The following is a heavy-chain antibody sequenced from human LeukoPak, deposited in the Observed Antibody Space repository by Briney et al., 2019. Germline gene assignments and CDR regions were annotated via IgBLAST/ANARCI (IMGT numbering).Heavy chain of an antibody. CDR3: ARDQKGTGHFDY. CDR2: IYYSGST. V-gene: IGHV4-30-4*01. D-gene: IGHD3-10*01. Sequence: PSETLSLTCTVSGGSISSGDYYWSWIRQPPGTGLEWIGYIYYSGSTYYNPSLKSRVTISVDTSKNQFSLKLSSVTAADTAVYYCARDQKGTGHFDYWGQGTLVTVSS. CDR1: GGSISSGDYY. J-gene: IGHJ4*02.